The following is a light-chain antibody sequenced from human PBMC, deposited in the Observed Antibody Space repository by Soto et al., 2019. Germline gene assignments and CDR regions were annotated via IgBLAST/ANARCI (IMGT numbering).Light chain of an antibody. Sequence: EIVSTQSPATLSVSLGERATLSCRASQSVSSNLAWYQKKTGQAPRLIIYGASTRATDMPGTFSGLVSGTEFNLTVSRLQSEDCAVYECQQSKNWTRTFCPWTKVDIK. CDR1: QSVSSN. V-gene: IGKV3-15*01. J-gene: IGKJ1*01. CDR3: QQSKNWTRT. CDR2: GAS.